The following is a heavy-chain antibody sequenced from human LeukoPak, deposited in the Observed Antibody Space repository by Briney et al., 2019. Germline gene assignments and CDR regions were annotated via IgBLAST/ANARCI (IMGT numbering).Heavy chain of an antibody. V-gene: IGHV5-51*01. Sequence: GESLKISCKGSGYSFTSCWIGWVRQMPGKGLEWMGVIYPGDPDTRYSPSFQGQVTISADKFISTAYLQWSSLKASDTAMYYCATSIATSGHFDYWGQGTLVTVSS. CDR1: GYSFTSCW. D-gene: IGHD6-13*01. J-gene: IGHJ4*02. CDR3: ATSIATSGHFDY. CDR2: IYPGDPDT.